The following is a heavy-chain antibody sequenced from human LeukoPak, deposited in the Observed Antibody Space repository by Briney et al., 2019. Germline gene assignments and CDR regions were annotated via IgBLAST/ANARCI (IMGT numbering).Heavy chain of an antibody. D-gene: IGHD3-10*01. J-gene: IGHJ4*02. CDR3: ARVGTYGSGSYLSWLDY. V-gene: IGHV4-59*01. Sequence: PSETLSLTCTVSGGXISSYYCSWIRQPPGKGLEWIGYIYYSGSTNYNPSLKSRVTISVDTSKNQFSLKLSSVTAADTAVYYCARVGTYGSGSYLSWLDYWGQGTLVTVSS. CDR2: IYYSGST. CDR1: GGXISSYY.